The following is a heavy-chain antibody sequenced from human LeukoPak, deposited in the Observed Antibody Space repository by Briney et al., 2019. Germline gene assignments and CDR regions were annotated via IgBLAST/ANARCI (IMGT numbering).Heavy chain of an antibody. D-gene: IGHD3-22*01. CDR1: GFTFSSYA. J-gene: IGHJ4*02. Sequence: GGSLRLSCAASGFTFSSYAMHWVRQAPGMGLEWVAVISYDGSNKYYADSVKGRFTISRDNSKNTLYLQMNSLRAEDTAVYYCARADSDGYYDSSGYYEYWGQGTLVTVSS. CDR2: ISYDGSNK. V-gene: IGHV3-30-3*01. CDR3: ARADSDGYYDSSGYYEY.